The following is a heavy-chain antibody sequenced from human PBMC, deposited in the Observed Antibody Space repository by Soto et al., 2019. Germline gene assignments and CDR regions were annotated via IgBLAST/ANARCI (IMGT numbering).Heavy chain of an antibody. D-gene: IGHD6-13*01. V-gene: IGHV3-33*01. CDR2: IWYDGSNT. CDR1: GFSFPSYG. CDR3: ARGSAAGRSRNKWIDP. J-gene: IGHJ5*02. Sequence: GGSLRLSCAASGFSFPSYGLHWVRQTPGKGLEWVAFIWYDGSNTFYSDSVKGRFTISRDNSRKTLHLQMNSLRAEDTAVYYCARGSAAGRSRNKWIDPWGQGTLVTVSS.